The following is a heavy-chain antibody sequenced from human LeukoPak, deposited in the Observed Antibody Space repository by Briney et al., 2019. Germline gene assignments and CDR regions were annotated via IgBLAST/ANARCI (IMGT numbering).Heavy chain of an antibody. D-gene: IGHD3-10*01. CDR1: GGSISSGSYY. V-gene: IGHV4-61*02. J-gene: IGHJ3*02. CDR3: ARDLWFGAGRTFDI. CDR2: IYTSGST. Sequence: SETLSLTCTVSGGSISSGSYYWNWIRQPAGKGLEWIGRIYTSGSTNYNPSLKSRVTISVDTSKNQFSLKLSSVTAAATAVYYCARDLWFGAGRTFDIWGQGTMVTVSS.